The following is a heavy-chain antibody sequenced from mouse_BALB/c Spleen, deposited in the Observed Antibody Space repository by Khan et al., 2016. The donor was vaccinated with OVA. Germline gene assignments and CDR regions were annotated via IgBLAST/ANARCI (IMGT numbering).Heavy chain of an antibody. Sequence: EVQLQESGPDLVKPSQSLSLTCTVTGYSITSGYSWHWIRQFPGNKLEWMGYIYHSGSIKYNPSLKSRFSITRDTSKNLFFLQLNSVTTEDTATYYCVRDGNEMDYWGQGTSVTVSS. CDR2: IYHSGSI. V-gene: IGHV3-1*02. CDR1: GYSITSGYS. J-gene: IGHJ4*01. CDR3: VRDGNEMDY. D-gene: IGHD2-1*01.